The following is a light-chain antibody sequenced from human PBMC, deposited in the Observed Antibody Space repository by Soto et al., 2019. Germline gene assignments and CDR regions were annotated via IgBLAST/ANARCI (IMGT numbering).Light chain of an antibody. Sequence: YELTQPPSVSVAPGKTARITCGGNNIGSKSVHWYQQKPGQAPVLVIYYDSDRPSGIPERFSGSNSGNTATLTISRVEAGDEADYYCQVWDNSSDHVVFGGGTKVTVL. CDR1: NIGSKS. J-gene: IGLJ2*01. V-gene: IGLV3-21*04. CDR3: QVWDNSSDHVV. CDR2: YDS.